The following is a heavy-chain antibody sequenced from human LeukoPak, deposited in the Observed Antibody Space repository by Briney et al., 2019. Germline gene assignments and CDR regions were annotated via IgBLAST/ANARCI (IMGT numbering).Heavy chain of an antibody. V-gene: IGHV3-23*01. CDR3: AKWMRRDGYNFDY. CDR2: ISGSGGST. D-gene: IGHD5-24*01. CDR1: GFTFDIYA. Sequence: GGSLRLSCVASGFTFDIYAMSWVRQAPGKGLEWVSAISGSGGSTYYADSVKGRFTISRDNSKNTLYLQMNSLRAEDTAVYYCAKWMRRDGYNFDYWGQGTLVTVSS. J-gene: IGHJ4*02.